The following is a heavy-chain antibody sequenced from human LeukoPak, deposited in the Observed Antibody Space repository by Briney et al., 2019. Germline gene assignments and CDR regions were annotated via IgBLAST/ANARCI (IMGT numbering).Heavy chain of an antibody. Sequence: GGSLRLSCAASGLTVSSNYMSWVRQAPGKGLEWVSVIYSGGNTYYADSVKGRFTVSRDNSKNTVFLQMNTLRAEDTAVYYCARDYYQYYFDYWGQGTLVTVSS. CDR1: GLTVSSNY. V-gene: IGHV3-66*01. CDR2: IYSGGNT. J-gene: IGHJ4*02. D-gene: IGHD3-10*01. CDR3: ARDYYQYYFDY.